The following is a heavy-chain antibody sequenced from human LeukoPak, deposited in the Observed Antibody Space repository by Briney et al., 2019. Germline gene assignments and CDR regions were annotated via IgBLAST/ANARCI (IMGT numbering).Heavy chain of an antibody. V-gene: IGHV5-51*01. CDR3: AASTYGSGSYVAFDS. CDR2: KYPGDADT. Sequence: GESLKISCTGSGYSFTNYWIGWVRQMPGKGLEWMGIKYPGDADTRYSPHFQCQITTSAHKSTSTTYLQWSSLKASDTAIYYCAASTYGSGSYVAFDSWGQGTLVSASS. D-gene: IGHD3-10*01. CDR1: GYSFTNYW. J-gene: IGHJ4*02.